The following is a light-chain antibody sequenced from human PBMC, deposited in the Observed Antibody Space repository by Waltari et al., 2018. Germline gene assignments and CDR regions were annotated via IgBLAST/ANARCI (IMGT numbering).Light chain of an antibody. J-gene: IGLJ2*01. V-gene: IGLV1-40*01. Sequence: QSGLTPPPSVSGAPGQRVTTSCTGSTPTTGAGYDVHWYQLLPGTAPKVLIYGNSNRPSGVPDRFSGSKSGTSASLAITGLQAEDEADYYCQSYDSSLSGSVFGGGTKLTVL. CDR1: TPTTGAGYD. CDR3: QSYDSSLSGSV. CDR2: GNS.